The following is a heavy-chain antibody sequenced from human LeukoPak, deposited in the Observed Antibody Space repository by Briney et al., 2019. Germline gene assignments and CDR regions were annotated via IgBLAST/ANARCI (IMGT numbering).Heavy chain of an antibody. CDR2: INHSGST. Sequence: SETLSLTCAVYGGSFSGYYWSWIRQPPGKGLEWIGEINHSGSTNYNPSLKSRVTISVDTSKNQFSLKLSSVTAADTAVYYCARQEVDCGGDCYLAFCWGQGTLVTVSS. D-gene: IGHD2-21*02. CDR1: GGSFSGYY. J-gene: IGHJ4*02. CDR3: ARQEVDCGGDCYLAFC. V-gene: IGHV4-34*01.